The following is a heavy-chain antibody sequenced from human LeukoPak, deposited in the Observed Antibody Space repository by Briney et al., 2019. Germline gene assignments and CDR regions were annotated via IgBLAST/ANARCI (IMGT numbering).Heavy chain of an antibody. CDR3: ARDSRGYSYGDGWNAFDI. CDR1: GFTVSSNY. Sequence: GGSLRLSCAASGFTVSSNYMSWVRQAPGKGLEWVSVIYSGGSTYYADFVKGRFTISRHNSKNTLYLQMNCLRAEDTAVYYCARDSRGYSYGDGWNAFDIWGQGTMVTVSS. V-gene: IGHV3-53*04. J-gene: IGHJ3*02. D-gene: IGHD5-18*01. CDR2: IYSGGST.